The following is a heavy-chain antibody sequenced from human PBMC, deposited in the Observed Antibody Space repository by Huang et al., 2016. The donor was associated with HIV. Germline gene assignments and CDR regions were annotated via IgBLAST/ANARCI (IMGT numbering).Heavy chain of an antibody. D-gene: IGHD3-3*01. CDR2: IDYSGST. CDR3: ARDHHDFWRGYRRMYFFDH. V-gene: IGHV4-59*11. CDR1: GGSISTHY. Sequence: QVQLQESGPGLVKPSETLSLTCTVSGGSISTHYWSWIRQPPGKGLEWSGSIDYSGSTKYSPSLKSRVTILLDTSKNQFSLRVNSVTAADTAMYYCARDHHDFWRGYRRMYFFDHWGQGTLVTVSS. J-gene: IGHJ4*02.